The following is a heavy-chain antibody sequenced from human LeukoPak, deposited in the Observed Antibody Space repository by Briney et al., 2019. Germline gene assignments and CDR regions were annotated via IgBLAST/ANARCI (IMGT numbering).Heavy chain of an antibody. Sequence: GASVKVPCKASGGTFSSYAISWVRQAPGQGLEWMGGIIPIFGTANYAQKFQGRVTITADKSTSTAYMELSSLRSEDTAVYYCARSRSIAAQLDAFDIWGQGTMVTVSS. CDR3: ARSRSIAAQLDAFDI. CDR2: IIPIFGTA. V-gene: IGHV1-69*06. J-gene: IGHJ3*02. D-gene: IGHD6-6*01. CDR1: GGTFSSYA.